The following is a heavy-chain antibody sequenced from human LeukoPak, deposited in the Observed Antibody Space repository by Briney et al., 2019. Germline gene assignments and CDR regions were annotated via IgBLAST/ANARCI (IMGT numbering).Heavy chain of an antibody. CDR1: GGSISSYY. CDR3: ARGLDGYNYYFDY. D-gene: IGHD5-24*01. CDR2: IYYSGST. Sequence: SETLSLTCTVSGGSISSYYWSWIRQPPGKGLEWIGYIYYSGSTNYNPPLKSRVTISVDTSKNQFSLKLSSVTAADTAVYYCARGLDGYNYYFDYWGQGTLVTVSS. J-gene: IGHJ4*02. V-gene: IGHV4-59*01.